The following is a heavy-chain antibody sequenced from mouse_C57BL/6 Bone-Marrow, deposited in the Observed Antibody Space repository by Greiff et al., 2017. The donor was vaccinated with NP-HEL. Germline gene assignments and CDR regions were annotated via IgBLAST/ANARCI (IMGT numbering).Heavy chain of an antibody. Sequence: EVKLQESGPGLVKPSQSLSLTCSVTGYSITSGYYWNWIRQFPGNKLEWMGYISYDGSNNYNPSLKNRISITRDTSKNQFFLKLNSVTTEDTATYYCARAGSSYGAWFAYWGQGTLVTVSA. V-gene: IGHV3-6*01. J-gene: IGHJ3*01. CDR2: ISYDGSN. CDR1: GYSITSGYY. CDR3: ARAGSSYGAWFAY. D-gene: IGHD1-1*01.